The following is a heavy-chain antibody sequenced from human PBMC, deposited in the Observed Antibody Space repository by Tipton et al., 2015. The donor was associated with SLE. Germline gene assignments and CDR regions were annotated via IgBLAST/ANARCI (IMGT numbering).Heavy chain of an antibody. CDR2: ISAFNGNT. CDR1: GYTFTNYA. D-gene: IGHD6-19*01. J-gene: IGHJ6*03. V-gene: IGHV1-18*01. CDR3: ARDSPIAAGHGYMDV. Sequence: QLVQSGAEVKQPGASVRVSCKASGYTFTNYAISWVRQAPGQGLEWMGWISAFNGNTNYAQKLQGRVTMTTDTSTSTAYMELRSLRSDDTAVYYCARDSPIAAGHGYMDVWGKGTTVTVSS.